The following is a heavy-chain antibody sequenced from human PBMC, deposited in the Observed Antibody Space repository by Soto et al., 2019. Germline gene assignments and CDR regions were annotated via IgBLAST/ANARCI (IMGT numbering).Heavy chain of an antibody. V-gene: IGHV3-33*01. CDR1: GFTFSNYG. Sequence: QVQLVESGGGVVQPGRSLRLSCAASGFTFSNYGMHWVRQAPGKGLEWVAVIWYDGSNKYYADSVKGRFTISRDNSKNTLYLQMNSLRPEDTAVYYCAREGNDSGFDYWGQGTLVTVPS. J-gene: IGHJ4*02. D-gene: IGHD3-10*01. CDR2: IWYDGSNK. CDR3: AREGNDSGFDY.